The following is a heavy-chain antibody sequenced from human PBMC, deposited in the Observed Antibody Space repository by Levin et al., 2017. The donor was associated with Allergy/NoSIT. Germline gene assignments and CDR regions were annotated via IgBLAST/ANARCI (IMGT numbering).Heavy chain of an antibody. CDR1: GFSLSTSGMR. CDR3: ARTSSMTTVTNFDY. Sequence: QTLSLTCTFSGFSLSTSGMRVSWIRQPPGKALEWLARIDWDDDKFYSTSLKTRLTISKDTSKNQVVLTMTNMDPVDTATYYCARTSSMTTVTNFDYWGQGTLVTVSS. CDR2: IDWDDDK. V-gene: IGHV2-70*04. J-gene: IGHJ4*02. D-gene: IGHD4-17*01.